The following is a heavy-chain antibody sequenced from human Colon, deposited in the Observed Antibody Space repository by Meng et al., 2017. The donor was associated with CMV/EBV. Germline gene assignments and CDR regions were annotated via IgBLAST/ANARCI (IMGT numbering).Heavy chain of an antibody. CDR1: GFTFSSYN. V-gene: IGHV3-53*01. D-gene: IGHD5-18*01. Sequence: GESLKISCAASGFTFSSYNMNWVRLAPGKGLEWVSVIYSGGSTYYADSVKGRFTISRDNSKNTLYLQMNSLRAEDTAVYYCARDRGYSYGNYYGMDVWGQGTTVTVSS. J-gene: IGHJ6*02. CDR3: ARDRGYSYGNYYGMDV. CDR2: IYSGGST.